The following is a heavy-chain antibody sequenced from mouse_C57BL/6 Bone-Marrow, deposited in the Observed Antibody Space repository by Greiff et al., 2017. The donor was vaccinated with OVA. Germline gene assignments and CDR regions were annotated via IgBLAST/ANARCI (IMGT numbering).Heavy chain of an antibody. J-gene: IGHJ4*01. CDR2: IYPGDGDT. CDR3: ARDYGSSTDAMDY. CDR1: GYAFSSSW. D-gene: IGHD1-1*01. Sequence: QVQLQQSGPELVKPGASVKISCKASGYAFSSSWMNWVKQRPGKGLEWIGRIYPGDGDTNYNGKFKGKATLTADKSSSTAYMQLSSLTSEDSAVYFCARDYGSSTDAMDYWGQGTSVTVSS. V-gene: IGHV1-82*01.